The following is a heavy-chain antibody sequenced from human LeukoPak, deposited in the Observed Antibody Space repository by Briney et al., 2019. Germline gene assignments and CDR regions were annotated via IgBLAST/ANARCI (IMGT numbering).Heavy chain of an antibody. V-gene: IGHV4-4*07. CDR1: GGSISSYY. J-gene: IGHJ4*02. D-gene: IGHD2-2*01. CDR2: IYTSGST. Sequence: SETLSLTCTVDGGSISSYYWSWIRQPAGKGLEWIGRIYTSGSTNYNPSLKSRVTISVDTSKNQFSLKLSSVTAADTAVYYCAGDWSSTSCYRYYFDYWGQGTLVTVSS. CDR3: AGDWSSTSCYRYYFDY.